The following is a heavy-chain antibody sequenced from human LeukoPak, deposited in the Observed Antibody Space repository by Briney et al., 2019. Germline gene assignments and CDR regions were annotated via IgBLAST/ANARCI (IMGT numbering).Heavy chain of an antibody. V-gene: IGHV4-59*08. CDR3: ARYCSSTSCYGQIDY. CDR1: GGSISSYY. CDR2: IYYSGST. Sequence: SETLSLTCTVSGGSISSYYWSWIRQPPGKGLEWIGYIYYSGSTNYNPSLKSRVTISVDTSKNQSSLKLSSVTAADTAVYYCARYCSSTSCYGQIDYWGQGTLVTVSS. D-gene: IGHD2-2*01. J-gene: IGHJ4*02.